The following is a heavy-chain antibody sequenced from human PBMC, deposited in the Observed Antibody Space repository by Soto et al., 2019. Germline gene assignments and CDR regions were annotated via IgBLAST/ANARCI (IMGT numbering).Heavy chain of an antibody. CDR1: GGSISSYY. CDR3: ARDAGADIVVVSAGNNWFDP. CDR2: IYTSGST. D-gene: IGHD2-2*01. Sequence: PSETLSLTCTVSGGSISSYYWSWIRQPAGKGLEWIGRIYTSGSTNYNPSLKSRVTMSVDTPKNQFSLKLSSVTAADTAVYYCARDAGADIVVVSAGNNWFDPWGQGTLVTVSS. V-gene: IGHV4-4*07. J-gene: IGHJ5*02.